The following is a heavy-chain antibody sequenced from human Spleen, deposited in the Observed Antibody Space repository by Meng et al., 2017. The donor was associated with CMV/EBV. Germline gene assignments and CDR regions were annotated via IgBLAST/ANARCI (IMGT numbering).Heavy chain of an antibody. D-gene: IGHD4-17*01. V-gene: IGHV3-23*03. J-gene: IGHJ4*02. CDR3: AKATYGGAYYFDY. Sequence: GESLKISCAASGFTVSSNYMSWVRQAPGKGLEWVSVIYSGGGSSYYADSVKGRFTISRDNSKNTLYLQMNSLRAEDTALYYCAKATYGGAYYFDYWGQGTLVTVSS. CDR2: IYSGGGSS. CDR1: GFTVSSNY.